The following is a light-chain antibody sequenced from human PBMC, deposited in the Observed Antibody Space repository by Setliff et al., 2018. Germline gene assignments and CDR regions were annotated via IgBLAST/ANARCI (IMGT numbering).Light chain of an antibody. Sequence: QSVLTQPASVSGSPGQSITISCTGTSNDIGYYNFVSWYQQYPGKHPKLLIYEVTNRPSGVSNRFSGSKIGNTASLTISGLQTEDEADYYCCAFTSSSTLPYVFGTGTKVTVL. CDR1: SNDIGYYNF. CDR2: EVT. J-gene: IGLJ1*01. CDR3: CAFTSSSTLPYV. V-gene: IGLV2-14*03.